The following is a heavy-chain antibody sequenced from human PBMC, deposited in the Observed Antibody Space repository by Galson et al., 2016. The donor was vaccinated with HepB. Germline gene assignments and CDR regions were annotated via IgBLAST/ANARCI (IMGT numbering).Heavy chain of an antibody. J-gene: IGHJ4*02. CDR2: INHSGST. Sequence: SETLSLTCAVYGGSFSGYYWSCIRQPPGKGLEWIGEINHSGSTNYNPSLESRVTISVDTSKNQFSLKLTPVTAADTAVYYCARDCSSTNCFDFWGQGTLVTVSS. V-gene: IGHV4-34*01. CDR1: GGSFSGYY. CDR3: ARDCSSTNCFDF. D-gene: IGHD2-2*01.